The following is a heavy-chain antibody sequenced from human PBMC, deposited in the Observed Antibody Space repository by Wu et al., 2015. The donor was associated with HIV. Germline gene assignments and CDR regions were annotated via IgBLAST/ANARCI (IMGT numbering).Heavy chain of an antibody. V-gene: IGHV1-69*18. CDR3: ARVVGAFGDYLWYFDL. Sequence: QVQLVQSGAEVKKPGSSVKVSCKASGGTFSSSAISWVRQAPGQGLEWMGRIIPIFGTANYAQKFQGKVTITADESTNTAYMELTSLRSEDTAVYYCARVVGAFGDYLWYFDLWGLAPWSLSPQ. CDR1: GGTFSSSA. CDR2: IIPIFGTA. J-gene: IGHJ2*01. D-gene: IGHD3-10*01.